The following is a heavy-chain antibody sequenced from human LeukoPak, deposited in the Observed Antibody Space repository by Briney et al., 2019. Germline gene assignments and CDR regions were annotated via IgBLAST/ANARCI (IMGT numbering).Heavy chain of an antibody. J-gene: IGHJ5*02. Sequence: GSVKVSCKASGYTFTSYGISWVRQAPGQGLEWMGWISAYNGNTNYAQKLQGRVTMTTDTSTSTAYMELRSLRSDDTAVYYCARVHRRAYSSSSQGFDPWGRGTLVTVSS. CDR2: ISAYNGNT. D-gene: IGHD6-6*01. CDR1: GYTFTSYG. CDR3: ARVHRRAYSSSSQGFDP. V-gene: IGHV1-18*01.